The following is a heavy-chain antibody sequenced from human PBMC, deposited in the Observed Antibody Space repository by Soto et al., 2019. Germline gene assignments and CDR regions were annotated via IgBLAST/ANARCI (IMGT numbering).Heavy chain of an antibody. CDR3: ARDIVSVAYADY. D-gene: IGHD2-15*01. Sequence: LRLSCTASGFTFSSYSMNWVRQAPGKGLEWVSSISSSSAYIYYADSVTGRFTISRGNAKNSLYLQMNSLRAEDTAVYYCARDIVSVAYADYWGQGTLVTVSS. J-gene: IGHJ4*02. CDR2: ISSSSAYI. V-gene: IGHV3-21*01. CDR1: GFTFSSYS.